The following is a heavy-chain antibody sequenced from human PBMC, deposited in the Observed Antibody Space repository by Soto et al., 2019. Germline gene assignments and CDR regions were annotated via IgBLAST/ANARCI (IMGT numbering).Heavy chain of an antibody. V-gene: IGHV3-23*01. CDR2: ISGSGGST. CDR3: VGTALWFGELLVGMDV. Sequence: GGSLRLSCAASGFTFSSYAMSWVRQAPGKGLEWVSAISGSGGSTYYADSVKGGFTISRDNSKNTLYLQMNSLRAEDTAVYYCVGTALWFGELLVGMDVWGQGTTVTVSS. J-gene: IGHJ6*02. CDR1: GFTFSSYA. D-gene: IGHD3-10*01.